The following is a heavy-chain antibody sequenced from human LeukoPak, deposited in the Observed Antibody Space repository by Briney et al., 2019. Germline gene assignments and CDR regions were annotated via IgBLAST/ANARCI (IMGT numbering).Heavy chain of an antibody. CDR1: GGSISSYY. D-gene: IGHD2-2*02. CDR2: IYYSEST. V-gene: IGHV4-59*01. J-gene: IGHJ4*02. Sequence: YPSETLSLTCTVSGGSISSYYLSWIRQPPGKGLEWIGYIYYSESTNYNPSLKSRVTISVDTSKNQFSLKLSSVTAADTAVYYCAREGCSSTSCYRGATGFDYWGQGTLVTVSS. CDR3: AREGCSSTSCYRGATGFDY.